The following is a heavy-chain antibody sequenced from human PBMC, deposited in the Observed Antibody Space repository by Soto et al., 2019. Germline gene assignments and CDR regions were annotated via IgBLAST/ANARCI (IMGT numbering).Heavy chain of an antibody. CDR3: ARPNYDILTGPRLGSYFDY. Sequence: GGSLRLSCAASGFTFSSYAMSWVRQAPGKGLEWVSAISGSGGSTYYADSVKGRFTISRDNSKNTLYLQMNSLRAEDTAVYYCARPNYDILTGPRLGSYFDYWGQGTLVTVSS. D-gene: IGHD3-9*01. CDR1: GFTFSSYA. V-gene: IGHV3-23*01. CDR2: ISGSGGST. J-gene: IGHJ4*02.